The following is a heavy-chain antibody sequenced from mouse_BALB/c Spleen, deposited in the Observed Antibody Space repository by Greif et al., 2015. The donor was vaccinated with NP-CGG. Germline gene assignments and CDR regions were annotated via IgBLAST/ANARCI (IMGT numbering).Heavy chain of an antibody. Sequence: VQLQQSGAELVRPGALVKLSCKASGFNIKDYYMHWVKQRPEQGLEWIGWIDPENGNTIYDPKFQGKASITADTSSNTAYLQLSSLTSEDTAVYYCAQAQFDYWSQGTTLTVSS. CDR3: AQAQFDY. CDR1: GFNIKDYY. V-gene: IGHV14-1*02. J-gene: IGHJ2*01. D-gene: IGHD3-2*02. CDR2: IDPENGNT.